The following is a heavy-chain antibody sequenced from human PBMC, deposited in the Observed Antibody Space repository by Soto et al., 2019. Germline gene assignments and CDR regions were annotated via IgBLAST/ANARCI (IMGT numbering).Heavy chain of an antibody. D-gene: IGHD2-15*01. J-gene: IGHJ5*02. CDR2: ISAYNGNT. CDR3: ARDGVGYCSGGSCYAWFDP. CDR1: GYTFTSYG. Sequence: ASVKVSCKASGYTFTSYGISWVRQAPGQGLEWMGWISAYNGNTNYAQKLQGRVTMTTDTSTSTAYMELRSLRSDDTAVYYCARDGVGYCSGGSCYAWFDPWGQGTLVT. V-gene: IGHV1-18*01.